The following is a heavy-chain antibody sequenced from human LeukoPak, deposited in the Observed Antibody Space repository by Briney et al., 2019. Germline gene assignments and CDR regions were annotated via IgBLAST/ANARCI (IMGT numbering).Heavy chain of an antibody. Sequence: PSQTLSLTCTVSGGSISGGGYYWNWIRQHPGKGLEWIGYIYYSGGTYYNPSLKSRVSISVDTSKNQFTLKLRSVTAADTAVYYRAREGGCYDYYYYYGRDVRRQGTTVAVSS. V-gene: IGHV4-31*02. J-gene: IGHJ6*02. CDR1: GGSISGGGYY. D-gene: IGHD2-15*01. CDR3: AREGGCYDYYYYYGRDV. CDR2: IYYSGGT.